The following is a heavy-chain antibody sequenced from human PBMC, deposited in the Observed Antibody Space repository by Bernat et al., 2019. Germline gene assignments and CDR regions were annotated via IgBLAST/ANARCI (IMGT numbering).Heavy chain of an antibody. J-gene: IGHJ4*02. D-gene: IGHD4-17*01. CDR3: ARAGSYGDYVFDY. CDR2: INPNSGGT. Sequence: QVQLVQSGAEVKKPGASVKVSCKASGYTFTGYYMHWVRQAPGQGLEWMGCINPNSGGTNYAQKFQGWVTMTRDTSISTAYMELSWLRSDDTAVYYCARAGSYGDYVFDYWGQGTLVTVSS. CDR1: GYTFTGYY. V-gene: IGHV1-2*04.